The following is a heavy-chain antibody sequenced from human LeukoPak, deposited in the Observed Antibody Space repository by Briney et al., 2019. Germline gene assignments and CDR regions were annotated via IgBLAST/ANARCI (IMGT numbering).Heavy chain of an antibody. V-gene: IGHV3-23*01. J-gene: IGHJ4*02. CDR1: GFTFSSYA. CDR3: AKYSVQLWDNFDY. D-gene: IGHD5-18*01. CDR2: ISGSGGST. Sequence: GGPLRLSCAASGFTFSSYAMSWLRQAPGKGLEGFSAISGSGGSTYYADSVKGRFTISRDNSKNTLYLQMNSLRAEDTAVYYCAKYSVQLWDNFDYWGQGTLVTVSS.